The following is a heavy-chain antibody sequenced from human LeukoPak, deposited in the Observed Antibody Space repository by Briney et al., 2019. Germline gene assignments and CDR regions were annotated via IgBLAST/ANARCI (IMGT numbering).Heavy chain of an antibody. CDR2: IIPIFGTA. CDR3: ARGLLWFGELPYYYYYGMDV. Sequence: SVKVSCKASGGTLSSYAISWVRQAPGQGLEWMGGIIPIFGTANYAQKFQGRVTITADKSTSTAYMELSSLRSEDTAVYYCARGLLWFGELPYYYYYGMDVWGKGTTVTVSS. CDR1: GGTLSSYA. D-gene: IGHD3-10*01. V-gene: IGHV1-69*06. J-gene: IGHJ6*04.